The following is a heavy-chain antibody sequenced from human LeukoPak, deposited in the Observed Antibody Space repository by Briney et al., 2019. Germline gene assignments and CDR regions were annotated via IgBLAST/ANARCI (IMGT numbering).Heavy chain of an antibody. CDR1: GGSISSYY. Sequence: SETLSLTCTVSGGSISSYYWSWIGQPAGKGLEWIGRIYTSGSTNYNPSLKSRVTMSVDTSKNQFSLKLSSVTAADTAVYYCARDRLGGYCSSTSCPYYFDYWGQGTLVTVSS. CDR2: IYTSGST. V-gene: IGHV4-4*07. CDR3: ARDRLGGYCSSTSCPYYFDY. D-gene: IGHD2-2*01. J-gene: IGHJ4*02.